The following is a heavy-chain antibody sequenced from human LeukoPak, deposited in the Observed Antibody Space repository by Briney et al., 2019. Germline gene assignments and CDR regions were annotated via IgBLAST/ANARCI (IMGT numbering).Heavy chain of an antibody. Sequence: PGRSLRLSCAASGFTFSSYAMRWVRQAPGKGLEWVSVISYDGSNKYYADSVKGRFTISRDNSKNTLYLQMNSLRAEDTAVYYCARGYYDSSCYYAFDIWGQGTMVTVSS. CDR3: ARGYYDSSCYYAFDI. V-gene: IGHV3-30-3*01. CDR2: ISYDGSNK. J-gene: IGHJ3*02. D-gene: IGHD3-22*01. CDR1: GFTFSSYA.